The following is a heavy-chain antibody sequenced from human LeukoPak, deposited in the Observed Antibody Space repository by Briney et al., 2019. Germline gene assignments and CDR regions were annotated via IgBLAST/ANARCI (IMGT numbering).Heavy chain of an antibody. V-gene: IGHV3-7*03. CDR1: GFIFSDSW. J-gene: IGHJ4*02. Sequence: GGSLRLSCTVSGFIFSDSWMAWIRQAPGKGLEWVAIIEKNGSGKNYVDSVKGRFIISRDNAKNSLFLQMNSLRAEDTAVYYCTRDRPAAKGDYWGQGTLVTVSS. CDR3: TRDRPAAKGDY. D-gene: IGHD2-2*01. CDR2: IEKNGSGK.